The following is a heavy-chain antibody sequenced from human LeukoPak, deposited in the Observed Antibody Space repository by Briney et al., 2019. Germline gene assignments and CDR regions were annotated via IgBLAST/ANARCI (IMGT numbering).Heavy chain of an antibody. CDR2: ISYDGSDK. D-gene: IGHD1-20*01. V-gene: IGHV3-30-3*01. Sequence: GRSLRLSCAASGFTFNDYAMHWVRQAPGKGLEWVAVISYDGSDKYYADSVKGRFTISRDNSKNTLYIQMNSLRAEDTAVYYCAREYNWLPDAGGFGYWGQGTLVTVSS. J-gene: IGHJ4*02. CDR3: AREYNWLPDAGGFGY. CDR1: GFTFNDYA.